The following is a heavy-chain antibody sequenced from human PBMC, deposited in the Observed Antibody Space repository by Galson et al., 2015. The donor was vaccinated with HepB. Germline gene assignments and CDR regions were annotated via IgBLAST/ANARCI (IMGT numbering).Heavy chain of an antibody. D-gene: IGHD3-10*01. CDR3: AVLGLGGGEGS. CDR1: VGSVNSGTYY. CDR2: IDYSGST. V-gene: IGHV4-61*01. J-gene: IGHJ4*02. Sequence: LSLTCTVSVGSVNSGTYYWTWIRQSPGKGLQWIGYIDYSGSTDYNLSLRSRVTISVDTSRNQFSLRLGSVTAADTAVYSCAVLGLGGGEGSWGQGTLVTVSS.